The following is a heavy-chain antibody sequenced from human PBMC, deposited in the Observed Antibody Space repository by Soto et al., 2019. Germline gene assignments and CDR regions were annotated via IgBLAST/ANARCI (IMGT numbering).Heavy chain of an antibody. CDR2: IGPASGDT. CDR3: GRGRSGQLVVFY. CDR1: GYTFTGHY. J-gene: IGHJ4*02. Sequence: ASVKVSCKASGYTFTGHYIHWVRQAPGQGPEWMGEIGPASGDTRYAQKFQGRVTMTRDTSITTVYVELNNLSPDDTAVYYGGRGRSGQLVVFYWGQGTPVTVSS. V-gene: IGHV1-2*02. D-gene: IGHD3-10*01.